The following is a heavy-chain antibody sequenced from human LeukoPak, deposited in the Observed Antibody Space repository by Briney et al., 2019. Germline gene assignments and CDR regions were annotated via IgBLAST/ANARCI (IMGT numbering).Heavy chain of an antibody. J-gene: IGHJ6*03. Sequence: SVKVSCKASGGTFSSYAISWVRQAPGQGLEWMGGIIPIFGTANYAQKFQGRVTITADKSTSTAYMELSSLRSEDTAVYYCARGSVQHYYDSSGYYYQNYYYYMDVWGKGTTVTVSS. V-gene: IGHV1-69*06. D-gene: IGHD3-22*01. CDR1: GGTFSSYA. CDR3: ARGSVQHYYDSSGYYYQNYYYYMDV. CDR2: IIPIFGTA.